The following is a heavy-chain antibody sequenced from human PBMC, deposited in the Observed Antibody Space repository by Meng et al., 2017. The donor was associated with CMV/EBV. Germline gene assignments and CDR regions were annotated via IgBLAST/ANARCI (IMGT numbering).Heavy chain of an antibody. CDR1: GGTFSSYT. J-gene: IGHJ4*02. CDR3: ARADGYNQGSLDY. D-gene: IGHD5-24*01. V-gene: IGHV1-69*02. Sequence: SVKVSCKASGGTFSSYTISWVRQAPGQGLEWMGRIIPILGIANYAQKFQGRVTMTTDTSTSTAYMELRSLRSDDTAVYYCARADGYNQGSLDYWGQGTLVTVSS. CDR2: IIPILGIA.